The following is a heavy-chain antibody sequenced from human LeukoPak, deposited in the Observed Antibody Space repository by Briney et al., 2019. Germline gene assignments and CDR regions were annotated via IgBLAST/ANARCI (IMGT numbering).Heavy chain of an antibody. V-gene: IGHV4-61*02. Sequence: PSETLSLTCTVSGGSISSGSYYWSWIRQPAGKGLEWIGRIYTSGSTNYNPSLKSRVTISVDTSKNQFSLKLSSVTAADTAVYYCAREMWGKIVVVLYYYMDVWGKGTTVTVSS. J-gene: IGHJ6*03. CDR1: GGSISSGSYY. CDR3: AREMWGKIVVVLYYYMDV. CDR2: IYTSGST. D-gene: IGHD2-21*01.